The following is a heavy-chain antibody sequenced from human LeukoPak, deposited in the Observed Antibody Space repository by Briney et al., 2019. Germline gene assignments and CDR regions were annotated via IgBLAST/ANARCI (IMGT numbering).Heavy chain of an antibody. CDR2: ITGSGTNR. D-gene: IGHD3-9*01. CDR3: VIWGDYDVLTGYYVPDY. V-gene: IGHV3-23*01. J-gene: IGHJ4*02. CDR1: GFTFSNYA. Sequence: QPGASLRLSCVASGFTFSNYAMSWVRQAPGKGLERVSAITGSGTNRYYADSLKSRFTTSRDNSKNTVFLQMNSLRHEDTAIYYCVIWGDYDVLTGYYVPDYWGQGTLVTVAS.